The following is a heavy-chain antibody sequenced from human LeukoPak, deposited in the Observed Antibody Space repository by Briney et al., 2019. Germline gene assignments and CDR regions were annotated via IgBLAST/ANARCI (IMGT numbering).Heavy chain of an antibody. Sequence: ASVKVSYKASGYTFTSYDINWVRQAPGQGLEWMGWMNPNSGNTGYAQKFQGRVTMTRNTSISTAYMELSSLRSEDTAVYYCARGGSRITMVRGVIIGGDYWGQGTLVTVSS. J-gene: IGHJ4*02. D-gene: IGHD3-10*01. V-gene: IGHV1-8*01. CDR3: ARGGSRITMVRGVIIGGDY. CDR1: GYTFTSYD. CDR2: MNPNSGNT.